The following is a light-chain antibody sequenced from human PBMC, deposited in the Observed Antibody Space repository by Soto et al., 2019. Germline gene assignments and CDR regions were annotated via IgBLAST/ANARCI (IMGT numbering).Light chain of an antibody. V-gene: IGKV1-5*01. CDR3: QQYSTYSGT. CDR1: QSINTY. J-gene: IGKJ4*01. CDR2: DVS. Sequence: DIQMTQSPSSLSASVGDRVTITCRTSQSINTYLNWYQQKPGKAPKLLIYDVSSLESGVPSRFSGSGSGTEFTLTISSLQPDDYATFYCQQYSTYSGTFGGGTKVDIK.